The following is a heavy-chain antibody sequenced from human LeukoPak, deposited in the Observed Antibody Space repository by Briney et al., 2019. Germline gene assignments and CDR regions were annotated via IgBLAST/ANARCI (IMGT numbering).Heavy chain of an antibody. Sequence: GGSLRLSCAASGFTFSSYGMHWVRQAPGKGLEWVAVIWYDGSNKYYADSVKGRFTISRDNSKNTLYLQMNSLRAEDTAVYYCAKDLRNQLVLMVYEDAFDIWGQGTMVTVPS. CDR2: IWYDGSNK. CDR1: GFTFSSYG. J-gene: IGHJ3*02. D-gene: IGHD2-8*01. CDR3: AKDLRNQLVLMVYEDAFDI. V-gene: IGHV3-33*06.